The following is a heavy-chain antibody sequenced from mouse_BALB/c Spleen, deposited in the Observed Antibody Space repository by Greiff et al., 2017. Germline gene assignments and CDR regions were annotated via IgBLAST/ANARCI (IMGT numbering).Heavy chain of an antibody. Sequence: EVKLMESGPGLVKPSQSLSLTCTVTGYSITSDYAWNWIRQFPGNKLEWMGYISYSGSTSYNPSLKSRISITRDTSKNQFFLQLNSVTTEDTATYYCAMKAYYRDSYYAMDYWGQGTSVTVSS. D-gene: IGHD2-14*01. V-gene: IGHV3-2*02. CDR3: AMKAYYRDSYYAMDY. J-gene: IGHJ4*01. CDR1: GYSITSDYA. CDR2: ISYSGST.